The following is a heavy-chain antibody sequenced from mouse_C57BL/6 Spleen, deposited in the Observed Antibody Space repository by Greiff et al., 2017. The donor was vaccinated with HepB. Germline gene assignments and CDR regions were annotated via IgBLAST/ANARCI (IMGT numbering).Heavy chain of an antibody. CDR1: GYTFTSYW. CDR2: IYPSDSET. Sequence: VQLQQPGAELVRPGSSVKLSCKASGYTFTSYWMDWVKQRPGQGLEWIGNIYPSDSETHYNQKFKDKATLTVDKSSSTAYMQLSSLTSEDSAVYYCARGDDYALGYWGQGTTLTVSS. V-gene: IGHV1-61*01. CDR3: ARGDDYALGY. D-gene: IGHD2-4*01. J-gene: IGHJ2*01.